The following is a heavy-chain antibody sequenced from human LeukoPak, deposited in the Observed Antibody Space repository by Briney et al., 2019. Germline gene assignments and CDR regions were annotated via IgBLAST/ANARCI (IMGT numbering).Heavy chain of an antibody. CDR3: ASDGSLPDY. CDR2: INSDGTT. Sequence: GGSLRLSCAASGFTFSSYWTHWVRQVPGKGLVWVSRINSDGTTSYADSVKGRFTISRNNAKNTLYLQMNNLRVEDTAVYYCASDGSLPDYWGQGTLVTVSS. J-gene: IGHJ4*02. V-gene: IGHV3-74*01. CDR1: GFTFSSYW.